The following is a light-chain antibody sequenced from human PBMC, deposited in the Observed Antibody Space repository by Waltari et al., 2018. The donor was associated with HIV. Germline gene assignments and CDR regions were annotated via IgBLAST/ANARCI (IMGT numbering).Light chain of an antibody. J-gene: IGKJ2*01. CDR2: GAS. CDR1: QSVSSSY. CDR3: QHFDTSLPKYT. V-gene: IGKV3-20*01. Sequence: VLTHSPGTLSLSPGERATLPCGASQSVSSSYLAWYQQRPGQAPRLLIYGASSRAAGIPDRFTGSGSGTDFTLTISRLEPEDFAVYYCQHFDTSLPKYTFGQGTKLEIK.